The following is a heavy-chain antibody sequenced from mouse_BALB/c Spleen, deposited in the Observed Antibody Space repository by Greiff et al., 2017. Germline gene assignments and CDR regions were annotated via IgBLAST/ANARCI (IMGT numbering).Heavy chain of an antibody. J-gene: IGHJ3*01. CDR3: ARDILLRPFAY. CDR2: IWGDGST. V-gene: IGHV2-6-7*01. CDR1: GFSLTGYG. D-gene: IGHD1-1*01. Sequence: QVQLQQSGPGLVAPSQSLSITCTVSGFSLTGYGVNWVRQPPGKGLEWLGMIWGDGSTDYNSALKSRLNISKDNSKNQVFLKMNSLQTDDTARYYSARDILLRPFAYWGQGTLVTVSA.